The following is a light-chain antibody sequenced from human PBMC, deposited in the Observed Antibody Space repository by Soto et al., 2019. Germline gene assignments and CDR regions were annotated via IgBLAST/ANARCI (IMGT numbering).Light chain of an antibody. CDR1: SGHSSYA. V-gene: IGLV4-69*01. CDR3: QTWGTGIQV. Sequence: QTVVTQSPSASASLGASVKLTCSLSSGHSSYAIAWHQQHPEKGPRYLMKLNSDGRHIKGDGIPDRFSGSSSGAERYLTISSLQSEDEADYYCQTWGTGIQVFGGGTKLTVL. CDR2: LNSDGRH. J-gene: IGLJ2*01.